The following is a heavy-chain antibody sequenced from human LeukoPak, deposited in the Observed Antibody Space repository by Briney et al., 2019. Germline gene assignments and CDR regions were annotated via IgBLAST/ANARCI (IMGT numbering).Heavy chain of an antibody. J-gene: IGHJ4*02. V-gene: IGHV3-15*07. D-gene: IGHD3-16*01. CDR3: ATPALGRRLYYYDY. CDR1: GFTFSSAC. Sequence: GGSLRLSCAASGFTFSSACLSWVRQAPGKGLEWVGRIRTKSDGETVDYAAPVKGRFTTSRDDSKNTLFLQMNSLKTEDTAVYYCATPALGRRLYYYDYWGQGALVTVSP. CDR2: IRTKSDGETV.